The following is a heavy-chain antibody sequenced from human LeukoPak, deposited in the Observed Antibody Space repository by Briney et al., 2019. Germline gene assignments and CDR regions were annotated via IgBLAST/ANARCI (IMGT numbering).Heavy chain of an antibody. J-gene: IGHJ2*01. D-gene: IGHD3-10*01. CDR3: AGYSGIYWYFDL. CDR1: GGSISSYY. V-gene: IGHV4-59*01. Sequence: SETLSLTCTVSGGSISSYYWSWIRQSPGKGLECIGYIHYTGSTNYNPSLKSRVTISVDTSKNQFSLKLNSVTAADTAVYYCAGYSGIYWYFDLWGRGTLVTVSS. CDR2: IHYTGST.